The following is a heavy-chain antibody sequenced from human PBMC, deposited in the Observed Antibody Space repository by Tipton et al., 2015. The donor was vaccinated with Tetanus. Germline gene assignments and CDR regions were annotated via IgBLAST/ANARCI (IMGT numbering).Heavy chain of an antibody. CDR1: GFTFRDYS. CDR3: AFRTNWRFSRGFDC. D-gene: IGHD1-20*01. V-gene: IGHV3-53*01. J-gene: IGHJ4*02. Sequence: SLRLSCAASGFTFRDYSMNWVRQAPGKGLEWVSVIYTGGSADYTDSVKGRFTISRDNSNNSLSLQMNSLRIDDTAVYYCAFRTNWRFSRGFDCWGQGILVTVSS. CDR2: IYTGGSA.